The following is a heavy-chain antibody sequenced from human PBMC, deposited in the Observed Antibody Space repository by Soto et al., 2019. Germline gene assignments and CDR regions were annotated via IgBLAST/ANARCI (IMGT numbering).Heavy chain of an antibody. Sequence: QITLKESGPTLVKPTQTLTLTCTFSGFSLSTSGVGVGWIRQPPGKALEWLALIYWDDNKRYSPSLKSRLTITKDTSKNQVALTMTNMDPVDTATYYCAHIYYDILTGYYARRYYFDYWGQGTLVTVSS. CDR2: IYWDDNK. J-gene: IGHJ4*02. V-gene: IGHV2-5*02. D-gene: IGHD3-9*01. CDR1: GFSLSTSGVG. CDR3: AHIYYDILTGYYARRYYFDY.